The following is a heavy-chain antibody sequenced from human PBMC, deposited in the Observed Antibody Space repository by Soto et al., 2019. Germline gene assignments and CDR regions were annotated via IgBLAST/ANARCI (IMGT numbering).Heavy chain of an antibody. CDR2: IGGGGGST. CDR3: AKIDEEVAGTVYGY. CDR1: GFSFSNNA. Sequence: GGSLRLSCTASGFSFSNNAMGWVRQAPGKGLEWVSAIGGGGGSTYYADSVKGHFTISRDNSKNTLYLQMHSLGVEDTAVYFCAKIDEEVAGTVYGYWGQGTLVTVSS. V-gene: IGHV3-23*01. J-gene: IGHJ4*02. D-gene: IGHD6-19*01.